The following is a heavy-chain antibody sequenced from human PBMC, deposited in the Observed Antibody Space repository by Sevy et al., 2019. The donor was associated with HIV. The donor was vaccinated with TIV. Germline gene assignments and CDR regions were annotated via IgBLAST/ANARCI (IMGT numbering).Heavy chain of an antibody. CDR3: ARDNATVSRRGLRYYYYGTDV. Sequence: GGSLRLSCAASGFTFSTYWMSWFRQAPGKGLEWVANINEDGTEKFYVDSVKGRFTMSRDNAKNSLYLQMNSLRAEDAAVYYCARDNATVSRRGLRYYYYGTDVWGQGTTVTISS. J-gene: IGHJ6*02. V-gene: IGHV3-7*01. CDR1: GFTFSTYW. CDR2: INEDGTEK. D-gene: IGHD2-2*01.